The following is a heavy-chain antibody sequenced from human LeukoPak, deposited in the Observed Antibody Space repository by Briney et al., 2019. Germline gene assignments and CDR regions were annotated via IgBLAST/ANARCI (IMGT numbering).Heavy chain of an antibody. CDR1: GFTFSSYG. V-gene: IGHV3-30*02. D-gene: IGHD6-6*01. J-gene: IGHJ4*02. CDR3: ARIAARTVDY. Sequence: GGSLRLSCAASGFTFSSYGRHCVRQAPGKGLEWVAFIRYDGSNKYYADSVKGRFTISRDNSKNTLYLQMNSLRAEDTAVYYCARIAARTVDYWGQGTLVTVSS. CDR2: IRYDGSNK.